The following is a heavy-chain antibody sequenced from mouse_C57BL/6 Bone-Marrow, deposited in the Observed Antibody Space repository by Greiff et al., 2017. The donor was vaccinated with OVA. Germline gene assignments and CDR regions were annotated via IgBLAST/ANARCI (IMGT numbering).Heavy chain of an antibody. Sequence: VHLVESGAELARPGASVKLSCKASGYTFTSYGISWVKQRTGQGLEWIGEIYPRSGNTYYNEKFKGKATLTADKSSSTAYMELRSLTSEDSAVYFCAIPFYYYGSSYWYFDVWGTGTTVTVSS. CDR3: AIPFYYYGSSYWYFDV. V-gene: IGHV1-81*01. J-gene: IGHJ1*03. CDR2: IYPRSGNT. CDR1: GYTFTSYG. D-gene: IGHD1-1*01.